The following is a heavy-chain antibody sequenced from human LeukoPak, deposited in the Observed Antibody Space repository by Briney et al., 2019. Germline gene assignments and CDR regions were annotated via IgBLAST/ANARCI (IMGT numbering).Heavy chain of an antibody. Sequence: PSETLSLTCTVSGGSISSYYWSWIRQLAGKGLEWIGRIYTSGSTNYNPSLKSRVTISVDTSKNQFSLKLSSVTAADTAVYYCASLRTYYYGSGSYFPASWFDPWGQGTLVTVSS. CDR3: ASLRTYYYGSGSYFPASWFDP. J-gene: IGHJ5*02. D-gene: IGHD3-10*01. V-gene: IGHV4-4*07. CDR1: GGSISSYY. CDR2: IYTSGST.